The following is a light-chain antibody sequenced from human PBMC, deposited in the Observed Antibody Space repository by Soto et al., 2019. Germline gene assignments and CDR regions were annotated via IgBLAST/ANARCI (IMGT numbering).Light chain of an antibody. CDR1: SSDVGGYNY. Sequence: QSALTQPPSASGSPGQSVTISCTGTSSDVGGYNYVSWYQQPPGKAPKVIIYEVSKRPSGVPDRFSGSKSGSTASLTVSGLQAEDEADYYCSSYAVTNIFVFGTGTKVTVL. CDR3: SSYAVTNIFV. J-gene: IGLJ1*01. CDR2: EVS. V-gene: IGLV2-8*01.